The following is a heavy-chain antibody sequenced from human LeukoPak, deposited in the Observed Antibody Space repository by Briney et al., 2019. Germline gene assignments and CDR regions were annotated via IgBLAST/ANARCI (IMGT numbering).Heavy chain of an antibody. Sequence: SETLSLTCTVSGGSISNYYWSWTRQPPGKGLEWIGEIYHSGSTNYNPSLKSRVTISVDKSKNQFSLKLSSVTAADTAVYYCARVSIAAADFDYWGQGTLVTVSS. D-gene: IGHD6-13*01. J-gene: IGHJ4*02. V-gene: IGHV4-59*12. CDR1: GGSISNYY. CDR3: ARVSIAAADFDY. CDR2: IYHSGST.